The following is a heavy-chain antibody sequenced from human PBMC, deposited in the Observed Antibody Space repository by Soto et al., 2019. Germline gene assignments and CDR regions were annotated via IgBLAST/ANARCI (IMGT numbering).Heavy chain of an antibody. CDR2: IYYSGST. CDR3: ARDEGALGPGTTRHYAFDI. V-gene: IGHV4-31*02. D-gene: IGHD1-7*01. Sequence: SETLSLTWTVSGGSSGSGGYYWSWIRQHPGKGLEWIGYIYYSGSTYYNPSLKSRVTISVDTSKNQFSLKLSSVTAADTAVYYCARDEGALGPGTTRHYAFDIWGQGTMVTVSS. J-gene: IGHJ3*02. CDR1: GGSSGSGGYY.